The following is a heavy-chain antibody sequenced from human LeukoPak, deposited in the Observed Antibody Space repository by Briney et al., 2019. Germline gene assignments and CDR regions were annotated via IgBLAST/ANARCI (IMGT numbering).Heavy chain of an antibody. CDR2: INAGNGNT. V-gene: IGHV1-3*01. D-gene: IGHD4-23*01. Sequence: ASVKVSCKASGYTFTSYAMHWVRQAPGQRLEWMGWINAGNGNTKYSQKFQGRVTITRDTSASTAYMELSSLRSEDTAVYYCARGYGGNLGFDYWGQGTLVTVSS. CDR3: ARGYGGNLGFDY. CDR1: GYTFTSYA. J-gene: IGHJ4*02.